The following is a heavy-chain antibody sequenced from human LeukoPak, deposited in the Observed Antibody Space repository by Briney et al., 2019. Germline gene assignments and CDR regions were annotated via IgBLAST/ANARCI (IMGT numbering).Heavy chain of an antibody. J-gene: IGHJ6*02. V-gene: IGHV1-18*01. Sequence: ASVKVSCKASGYTFTSYGISWVRQAPGQGLEWMGWISAYNGNTNYAQKLQGRVTMTTDTSTSTAYMELRSLRSDDTAVYCCARDPLAIIVVVPAANYGMDVWGQGTTVTVSS. D-gene: IGHD2-2*01. CDR3: ARDPLAIIVVVPAANYGMDV. CDR1: GYTFTSYG. CDR2: ISAYNGNT.